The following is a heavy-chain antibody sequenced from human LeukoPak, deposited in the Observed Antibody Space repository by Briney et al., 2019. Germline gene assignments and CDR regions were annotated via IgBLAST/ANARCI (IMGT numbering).Heavy chain of an antibody. CDR1: GHTLTEFS. CDR2: FDPEDDET. CDR3: ARGLCSNTSCYNFDY. V-gene: IGHV1-24*01. D-gene: IGHD2-2*02. J-gene: IGHJ4*02. Sequence: GASVKVSCKVSGHTLTEFSIHWVRQAPGKGLEWMGGFDPEDDETIYAQKFQGRVIMTEDTSTDTAYMELSSLRSEDTAVYYRARGLCSNTSCYNFDYWGQGTLVTVSS.